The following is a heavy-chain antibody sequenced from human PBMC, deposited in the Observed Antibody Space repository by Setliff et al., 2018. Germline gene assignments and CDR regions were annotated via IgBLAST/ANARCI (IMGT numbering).Heavy chain of an antibody. J-gene: IGHJ4*02. Sequence: GASVKVSCKASGYSFSTYAMHWVRQAPGQRLEWMGWINGGNGNTKDSQKFQGRITITRDTSASTAYMEMSSLRSEDTAVYYCARDREYCSRTSCYIAYWGQGALVTVYS. D-gene: IGHD2-2*02. V-gene: IGHV1-3*01. CDR2: INGGNGNT. CDR3: ARDREYCSRTSCYIAY. CDR1: GYSFSTYA.